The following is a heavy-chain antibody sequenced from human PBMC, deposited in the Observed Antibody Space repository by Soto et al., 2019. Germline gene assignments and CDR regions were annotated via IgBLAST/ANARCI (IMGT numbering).Heavy chain of an antibody. V-gene: IGHV3-23*01. CDR3: AKVRVVVVPAPLDV. CDR1: GFIFNSYV. J-gene: IGHJ6*02. CDR2: ISTSGGAT. Sequence: GGSLRLSCAASGFIFNSYVMSWVRQAPGKGLEWVSAISTSGGATHYADSVKGRFPISRDNSNYTLYLQMNSLRAEDTAVYYCAKVRVVVVPAPLDVWGQGTTVTVSS. D-gene: IGHD2-2*01.